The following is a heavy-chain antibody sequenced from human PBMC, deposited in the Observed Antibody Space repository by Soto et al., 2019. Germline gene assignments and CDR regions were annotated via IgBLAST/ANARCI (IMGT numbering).Heavy chain of an antibody. J-gene: IGHJ6*02. CDR2: ISSSSSYI. CDR1: GFTFSSYS. D-gene: IGHD6-13*01. Sequence: GSLRLSCAASGFTFSSYSMNWVRQAPGKGPEWVSSISSSSSYIYYADSVKGRFTISRDNAKNSLYLQMNSLRAEDTAVYYCARRQGAAAGAYYYYGMDVWGQGTTVTVSS. V-gene: IGHV3-21*01. CDR3: ARRQGAAAGAYYYYGMDV.